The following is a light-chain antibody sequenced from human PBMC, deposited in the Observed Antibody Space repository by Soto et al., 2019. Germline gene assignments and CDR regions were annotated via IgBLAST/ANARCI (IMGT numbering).Light chain of an antibody. J-gene: IGKJ1*01. V-gene: IGKV1-33*01. CDR2: DAS. Sequence: DIQMTQSPSSLSASVGDRVTITCQASQEISNYLNWYQQKAGKAPKLLIYDASNLETGVPSRFSGSVSGTDFTFTISSLQPEDIATYYCQQYYNIPRTFGQGTKVEIK. CDR1: QEISNY. CDR3: QQYYNIPRT.